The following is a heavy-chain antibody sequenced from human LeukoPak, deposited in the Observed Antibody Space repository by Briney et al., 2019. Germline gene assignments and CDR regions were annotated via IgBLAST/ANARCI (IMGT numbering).Heavy chain of an antibody. J-gene: IGHJ4*02. CDR1: GGSISSYY. V-gene: IGHV4-4*07. CDR2: IYTSGST. D-gene: IGHD4-11*01. CDR3: ARVGSYSNYALDY. Sequence: SETLSLTCTVSGGSISSYYWSWVRQPAGKGLEWVGRIYTSGSTNYNPSLKSRVTISVDTSKNQFSLKLSSVTAADTAVYYCARVGSYSNYALDYWGQGTLVTVSS.